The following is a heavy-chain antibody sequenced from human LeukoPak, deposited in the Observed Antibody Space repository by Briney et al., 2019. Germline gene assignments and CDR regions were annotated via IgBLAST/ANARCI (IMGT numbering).Heavy chain of an antibody. J-gene: IGHJ5*02. CDR2: IIPIFGTA. CDR3: ASGGLRYDYSLPNWFDP. D-gene: IGHD4-11*01. Sequence: SVKVSCKASGGTFSSYAISWVRQAPGQGLEWMGGIIPIFGTANYAQRFQGRVTITTDESTSTAYMELSSLRSEDTAVYYCASGGLRYDYSLPNWFDPWGQGTLVTVSS. V-gene: IGHV1-69*05. CDR1: GGTFSSYA.